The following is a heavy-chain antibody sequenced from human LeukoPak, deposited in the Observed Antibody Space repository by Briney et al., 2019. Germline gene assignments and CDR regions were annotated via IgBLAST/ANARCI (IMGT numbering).Heavy chain of an antibody. CDR3: AKAPATGEGYYFYYMDV. V-gene: IGHV3-23*01. D-gene: IGHD7-27*01. J-gene: IGHJ6*03. CDR2: INGRAATT. Sequence: GGSLRLSCAASAFASGFTFSSYAMSWVRQAPGKGLEWVASINGRAATTYYADSVKGRFTISRDNSKNTLYLQMNSLGADDTAVYYCAKAPATGEGYYFYYMDVWGKGTTVTVSS. CDR1: GFTFSSYA.